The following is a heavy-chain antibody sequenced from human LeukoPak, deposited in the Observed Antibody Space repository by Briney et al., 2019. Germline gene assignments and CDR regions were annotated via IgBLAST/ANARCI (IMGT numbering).Heavy chain of an antibody. V-gene: IGHV4-34*01. CDR1: GGSFSGYY. Sequence: SETLSLTCAVYGGSFSGYYWSWVRQAPGKGLEWVGEINDSGSTNYNPSLKSRVTISVDTSKNQFSLKLSSVTAADTAVNYCARGLGRDGRSWLVRFGYWGQGTLVTVSS. CDR2: INDSGST. D-gene: IGHD6-19*01. CDR3: ARGLGRDGRSWLVRFGY. J-gene: IGHJ4*02.